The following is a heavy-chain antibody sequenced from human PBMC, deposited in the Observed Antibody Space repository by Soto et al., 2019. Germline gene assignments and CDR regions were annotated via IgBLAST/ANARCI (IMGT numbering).Heavy chain of an antibody. Sequence: QVPLVQSGAEVKKPGASVKVSCKASGYTFTSYGISWVRQAPGQGLEWMGWISAYNGNTNYAQKLQGRVTMTTDTSTSTAYMELRSLRSDDTAVYYCARDPTTVVTPHYYYGMDVWCREATVTVSS. CDR1: GYTFTSYG. CDR2: ISAYNGNT. V-gene: IGHV1-18*01. D-gene: IGHD4-17*01. J-gene: IGHJ6*02. CDR3: ARDPTTVVTPHYYYGMDV.